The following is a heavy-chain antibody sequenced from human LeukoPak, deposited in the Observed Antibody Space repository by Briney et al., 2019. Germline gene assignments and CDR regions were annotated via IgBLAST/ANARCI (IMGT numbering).Heavy chain of an antibody. CDR3: ARGVYYDSSGRLDY. D-gene: IGHD3-22*01. CDR2: ISSSDYRT. CDR1: GFTFSDYY. J-gene: IGHJ4*02. V-gene: IGHV3-11*01. Sequence: GGSLRLSCAASGFTFSDYYMTWIRQAPGKGLEWVSYISSSDYRTNYADSVKGRFTISRDNAKNSLCLQMNSLRAEDTAVYYCARGVYYDSSGRLDYWGQGTLVTVSS.